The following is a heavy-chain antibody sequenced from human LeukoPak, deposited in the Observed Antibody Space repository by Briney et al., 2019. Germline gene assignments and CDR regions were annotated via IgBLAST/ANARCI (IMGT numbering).Heavy chain of an antibody. Sequence: ASVKVSCKGSGYTFTGYYLHWVRQRPGQGLGWVWWINPNSGGTNYAQKFQGRVTMTRDTSISTAYMELSRLRSDDTAVYYCARDGPRDYYGSGSYFRFDPWGQGTLVTVSS. CDR2: INPNSGGT. V-gene: IGHV1-2*02. J-gene: IGHJ5*02. CDR1: GYTFTGYY. CDR3: ARDGPRDYYGSGSYFRFDP. D-gene: IGHD3-10*01.